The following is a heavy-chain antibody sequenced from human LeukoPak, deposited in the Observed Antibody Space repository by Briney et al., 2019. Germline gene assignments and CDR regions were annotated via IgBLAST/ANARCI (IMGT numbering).Heavy chain of an antibody. CDR3: ARAGIAAAGTPYYYGMDV. Sequence: PGGSLRLSCAASGFTFSSFAMSWVRQAPGKGLEWVSSISSSSSYIYYADSVKGRFTISRDNAKNSLYLQMNSLRAEDTAVYYCARAGIAAAGTPYYYGMDVWGQGTTVTVSS. CDR1: GFTFSSFA. J-gene: IGHJ6*02. D-gene: IGHD6-13*01. V-gene: IGHV3-21*01. CDR2: ISSSSSYI.